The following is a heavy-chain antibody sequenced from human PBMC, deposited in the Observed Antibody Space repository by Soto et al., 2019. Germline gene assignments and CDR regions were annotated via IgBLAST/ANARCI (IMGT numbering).Heavy chain of an antibody. V-gene: IGHV5-51*01. CDR3: AVAHGLYSSGYLDAFDI. Sequence: PGESLKISCKGSGYSFTSYWIGWVRQMPGKGLEWMGIIYPGDSDTRYSPSFQGQVTISADKSISTAYLQWSSLKASDTAMYYCAVAHGLYSSGYLDAFDIWGQGTMVTVSS. J-gene: IGHJ3*02. D-gene: IGHD3-22*01. CDR1: GYSFTSYW. CDR2: IYPGDSDT.